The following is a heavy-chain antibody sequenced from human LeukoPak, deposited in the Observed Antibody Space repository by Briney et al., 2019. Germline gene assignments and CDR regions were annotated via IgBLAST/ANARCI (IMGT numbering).Heavy chain of an antibody. Sequence: PGGSLRLSCAASARPPSNYAMSWVRQAPGKGLEWVSSISDGGWTAYTDSVKGRFFISRETATNTLYLQMNSLRVEDTAVYYCAKECDYGNTSHMPCYWGQGTLVTVSS. CDR3: AKECDYGNTSHMPCY. D-gene: IGHD4-17*01. CDR1: ARPPSNYA. J-gene: IGHJ4*02. CDR2: ISDGGWT. V-gene: IGHV3-23*01.